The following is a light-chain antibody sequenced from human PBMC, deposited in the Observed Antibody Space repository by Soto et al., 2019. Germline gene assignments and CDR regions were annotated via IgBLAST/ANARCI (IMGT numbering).Light chain of an antibody. V-gene: IGKV2-28*01. J-gene: IGKJ5*01. CDR1: QSLLHSNGYNY. CDR3: MQALQTPIT. Sequence: DLVMTQSPLSLPVTPGEPASISCRSSQSLLHSNGYNYLDWYLQKPGQSPQLLIYLGSNRASWVPDRFSGSGSGTDFTLKISRVEAEDVGVYYCMQALQTPITFGQGTRLEIK. CDR2: LGS.